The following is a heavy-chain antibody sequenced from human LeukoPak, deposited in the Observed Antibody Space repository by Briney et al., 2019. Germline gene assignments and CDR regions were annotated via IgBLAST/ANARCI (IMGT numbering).Heavy chain of an antibody. CDR2: ISNTIRTT. Sequence: GGSLRLSCAASGFTFSSYNMNWVRQAPGKGLEWVSYISNTIRTTYYADSVKGRFTISRDNAKNSLFLQMNSLRVEDTAVYYCARERYGWFDPWGQGTLVTVPS. CDR1: GFTFSSYN. J-gene: IGHJ5*02. V-gene: IGHV3-48*01. CDR3: ARERYGWFDP. D-gene: IGHD4-17*01.